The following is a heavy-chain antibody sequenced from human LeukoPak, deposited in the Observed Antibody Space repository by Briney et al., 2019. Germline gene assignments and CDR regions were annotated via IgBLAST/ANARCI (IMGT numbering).Heavy chain of an antibody. CDR1: GYTFSSHA. CDR2: ISTSSSTI. Sequence: GRSLRLSCEASGYTFSSHAMSWVRQAPGKGLEWVSYISTSSSTIYYADSVKGRFTVSRDNAENSLYLQINSLRAEATAVCYCXXXXQYWGQGTLVTVSS. V-gene: IGHV3-48*04. J-gene: IGHJ4*02. CDR3: XXXXQY.